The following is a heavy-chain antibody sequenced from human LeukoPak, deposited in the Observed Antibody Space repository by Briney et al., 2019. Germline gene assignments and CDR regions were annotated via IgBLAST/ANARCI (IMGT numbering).Heavy chain of an antibody. CDR3: AKSYSSGWDFDY. Sequence: SQTLSLTCAISGDSVSSNSAAWNWIRQSPSRGLEWLGRTYYRSKWYNDYAVSVKSRITIKPDTSKQQFSLQLKSVTPEDTAVYYCAKSYSSGWDFDYWGQGTLVTVSS. CDR1: GDSVSSNSAA. CDR2: TYYRSKWYN. V-gene: IGHV6-1*01. J-gene: IGHJ4*02. D-gene: IGHD6-19*01.